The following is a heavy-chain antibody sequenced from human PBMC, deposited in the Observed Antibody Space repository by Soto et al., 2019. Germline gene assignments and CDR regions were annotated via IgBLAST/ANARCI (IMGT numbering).Heavy chain of an antibody. CDR1: GFTFSSYA. Sequence: PGGSLRLSCAASGFTFSSYAMSWVRQAPGKGLEWVSAISGSGGSTYYADSVKGRFTISRDNSKNTLYLQMNSLRAEDTAVYYCAKDHPYYDILTGLGHHFDYWGQGTLVTVSS. J-gene: IGHJ4*02. D-gene: IGHD3-9*01. CDR3: AKDHPYYDILTGLGHHFDY. V-gene: IGHV3-23*01. CDR2: ISGSGGST.